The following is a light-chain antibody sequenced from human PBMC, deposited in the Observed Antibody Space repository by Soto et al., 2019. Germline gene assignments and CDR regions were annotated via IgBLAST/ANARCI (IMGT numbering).Light chain of an antibody. CDR1: QSISNH. CDR2: DAS. CDR3: QQSYTNPRT. Sequence: DIHMTQSPSSLSASVEHIFIITCRASQSISNHLNWYQQKPGQAPKLLIFDASSLESGVPSRFRGSGSGTEFTLTISSLKPDDFATYYCQQSYTNPRTFGHGTKVDIK. J-gene: IGKJ1*01. V-gene: IGKV1-39*01.